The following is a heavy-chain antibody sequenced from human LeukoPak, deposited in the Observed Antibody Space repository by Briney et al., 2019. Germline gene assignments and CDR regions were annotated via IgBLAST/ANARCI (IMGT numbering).Heavy chain of an antibody. D-gene: IGHD2-15*01. V-gene: IGHV3-30*04. CDR1: GFTFSSYA. CDR2: ISYDGSNK. Sequence: SGGSLRLSCAASGFTFSSYAMHWVRQAPGKGLEWVAVISYDGSNKYYADSVKGRFTISRDNSKNTLYLQMNSLRAEDTAVYYCARDWGSSYAGICYWGQGTLVTVSS. CDR3: ARDWGSSYAGICY. J-gene: IGHJ4*02.